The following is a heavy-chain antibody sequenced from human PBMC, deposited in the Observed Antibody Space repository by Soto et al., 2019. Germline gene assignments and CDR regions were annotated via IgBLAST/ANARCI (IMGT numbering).Heavy chain of an antibody. D-gene: IGHD3-22*01. CDR1: GNSFTTYY. CDR3: AGLYHYDSSGYYDY. CDR2: INPSGGRT. J-gene: IGHJ4*02. V-gene: IGHV1-46*01. Sequence: ASVKVSCKASGNSFTTYYMHWVRQAPGQGLEWMGIINPSGGRTTYAQKFQARVTTTRDTSTSTFHMELSSLTSKDTAVYYCAGLYHYDSSGYYDYWGQGTLVTVS.